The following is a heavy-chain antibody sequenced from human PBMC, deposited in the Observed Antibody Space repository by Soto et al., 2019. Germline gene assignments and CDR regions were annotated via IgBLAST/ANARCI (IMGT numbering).Heavy chain of an antibody. CDR1: GYTFTSYG. Sequence: ASVKVSCKASGYTFTSYGISRVRQAPGQGLEWMGWISAYNGNTNYAQKLQGRVTMTTDTSTSTAYMELRSLRSDDTAVYYCASDIVVVPAASASYYYYYGMDVWGQGTTVTVSS. CDR3: ASDIVVVPAASASYYYYYGMDV. V-gene: IGHV1-18*01. D-gene: IGHD2-2*01. CDR2: ISAYNGNT. J-gene: IGHJ6*02.